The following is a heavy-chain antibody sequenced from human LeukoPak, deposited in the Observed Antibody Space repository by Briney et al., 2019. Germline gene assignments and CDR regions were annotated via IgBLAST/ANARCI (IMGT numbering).Heavy chain of an antibody. V-gene: IGHV1-2*06. Sequence: ASVKVSCKASGYTFTGYHIHWVRQAPVQGLEWMGRIKPYRGDTNFTQKFQSRVTMNRDTSITTAYMDLSSITPDDTAVYFCARDQGSLTRSWYTGYWGQGTQVTVSS. J-gene: IGHJ4*02. CDR3: ARDQGSLTRSWYTGY. CDR1: GYTFTGYH. D-gene: IGHD6-13*01. CDR2: IKPYRGDT.